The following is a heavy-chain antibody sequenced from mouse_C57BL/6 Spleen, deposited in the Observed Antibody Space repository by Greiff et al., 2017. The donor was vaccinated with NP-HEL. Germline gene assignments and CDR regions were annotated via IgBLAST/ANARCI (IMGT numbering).Heavy chain of an antibody. CDR1: GYTFTSYG. Sequence: VQLQQSGAELARPGASVKLSCKASGYTFTSYGISWVKQRTGQGLEWIGEIYPRSGNTYYNEKFKGKATLTADKSSSTAYMELRSLPSEDSAVSFCAYGSSSPGAMDYWGQGTSVTVSS. D-gene: IGHD1-1*01. V-gene: IGHV1-81*01. J-gene: IGHJ4*01. CDR2: IYPRSGNT. CDR3: AYGSSSPGAMDY.